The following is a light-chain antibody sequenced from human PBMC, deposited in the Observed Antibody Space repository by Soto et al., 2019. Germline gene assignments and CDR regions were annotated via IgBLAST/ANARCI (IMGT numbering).Light chain of an antibody. CDR2: GAS. CDR3: QQYNNWPPWT. Sequence: EIVMTQSPATLSVSPGERATLSCRASQSGSSNLAWYQEKPGQTPRLLIYGASTRATGIPARFSGSGSGTEFTLTISSRQSEDFAVYYCQQYNNWPPWTFGQGTKVEIK. V-gene: IGKV3-15*01. J-gene: IGKJ1*01. CDR1: QSGSSN.